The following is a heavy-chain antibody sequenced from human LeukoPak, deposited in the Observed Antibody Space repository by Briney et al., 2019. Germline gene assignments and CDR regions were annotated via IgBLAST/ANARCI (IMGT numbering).Heavy chain of an antibody. D-gene: IGHD5-24*01. J-gene: IGHJ5*02. Sequence: PGGSLRLSCAASGFTFSSYGMHWVRQAPGKGLEWVGNIKQDGSEKRYADSVRGRFSISRDNAQTSLYLQMNSLRAEDTAVYYCARASDPWLQLTWGQGTLVTVSS. CDR1: GFTFSSYG. V-gene: IGHV3-7*03. CDR3: ARASDPWLQLT. CDR2: IKQDGSEK.